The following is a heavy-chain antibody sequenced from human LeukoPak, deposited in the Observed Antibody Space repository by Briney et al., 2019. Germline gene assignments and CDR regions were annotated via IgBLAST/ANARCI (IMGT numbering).Heavy chain of an antibody. CDR2: ISASGGST. J-gene: IGHJ4*02. CDR3: AKFLGSGQYFDY. D-gene: IGHD3-3*01. Sequence: GGSLRLSCAASVCTFSNAWMTWVRQAPGKGLEWVSDISASGGSTYYADSVKGRFTISRDNSKNTLYLQMNSLRAEDTAVYYCAKFLGSGQYFDYWGQGTLVTVSS. V-gene: IGHV3-23*01. CDR1: VCTFSNAW.